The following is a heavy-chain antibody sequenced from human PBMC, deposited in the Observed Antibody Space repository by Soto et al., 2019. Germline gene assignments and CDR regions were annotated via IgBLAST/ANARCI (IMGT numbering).Heavy chain of an antibody. CDR3: ARGVNWNGWPNYFDY. CDR2: TYYRSKWYN. D-gene: IGHD1-1*01. V-gene: IGHV6-1*01. J-gene: IGHJ4*02. CDR1: GDSVSSNSAA. Sequence: SQTLSLPCAISGDSVSSNSAAWNWIRQSPSRGLEWLGRTYYRSKWYNDYAVSVKSRITINPDTSKNQFSLQLNSVTPEDTAVYYCARGVNWNGWPNYFDYWGPGTLVTVSS.